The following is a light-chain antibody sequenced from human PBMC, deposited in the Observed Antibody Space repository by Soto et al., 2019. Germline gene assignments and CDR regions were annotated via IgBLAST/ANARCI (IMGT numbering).Light chain of an antibody. CDR2: LVGSGSY. V-gene: IGLV4-60*02. J-gene: IGLJ3*02. Sequence: QSVLTQSSSASASLGSSVKLTCTLSSGHSSYIIAWHQQQPGKAPRYLMKLVGSGSYNKGSGVPDRFSGSSSGAARYLTISNLQFEDVADYYCETWDSNTHTVFGGGTTLTV. CDR1: SGHSSYI. CDR3: ETWDSNTHTV.